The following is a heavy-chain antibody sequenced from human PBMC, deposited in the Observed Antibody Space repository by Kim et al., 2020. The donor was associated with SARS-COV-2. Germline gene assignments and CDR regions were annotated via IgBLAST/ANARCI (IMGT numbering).Heavy chain of an antibody. CDR1: GGSISSYY. CDR3: ARAREGYSSSWYLDY. D-gene: IGHD6-13*01. CDR2: IYYSGST. V-gene: IGHV4-59*01. J-gene: IGHJ4*02. Sequence: SETLSLTCTASGGSISSYYWSWIRQPPGKGLEWIGYIYYSGSTNYNPSLKSRVTISVDTSKNQFSLKLSSVTAADTAVYYCARAREGYSSSWYLDYWGKG.